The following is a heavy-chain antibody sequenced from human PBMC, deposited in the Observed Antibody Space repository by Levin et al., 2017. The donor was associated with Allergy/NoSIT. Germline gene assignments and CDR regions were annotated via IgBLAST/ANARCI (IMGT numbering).Heavy chain of an antibody. J-gene: IGHJ4*02. V-gene: IGHV4-39*01. CDR1: GGSISSSSYY. D-gene: IGHD4-17*01. CDR3: ARLNDGDYDNY. CDR2: IYHSGST. Sequence: SETLSLTCTVSGGSISSSSYYWGWIRQPPGTGLEWIGSIYHSGSTYYNPSLKSRVTISVDTSKNQFSLKLSSVTAADTAVYYCARLNDGDYDNYWGQGTLVTVSS.